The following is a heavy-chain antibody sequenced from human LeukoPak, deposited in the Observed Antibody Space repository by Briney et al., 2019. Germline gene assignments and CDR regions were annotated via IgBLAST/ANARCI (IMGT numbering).Heavy chain of an antibody. D-gene: IGHD6-13*01. CDR1: GYTFTSYG. J-gene: IGHJ6*04. CDR3: ARDRRRQQLVRAYYYYGMDV. V-gene: IGHV1-18*04. CDR2: ISAYNGNT. Sequence: GASVKVSCKASGYTFTSYGISWVRQAPGQGLEWRGWISAYNGNTNYAQKLQGRVTMTTDTSTSTAYMELRSLRSDDTAVYYCARDRRRQQLVRAYYYYGMDVWGKGTTVTVSS.